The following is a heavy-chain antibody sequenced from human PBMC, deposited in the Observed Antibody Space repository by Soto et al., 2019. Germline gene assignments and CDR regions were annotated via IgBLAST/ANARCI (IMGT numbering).Heavy chain of an antibody. CDR3: ASDSYGVDLGH. D-gene: IGHD4-17*01. CDR2: INPSGGSR. V-gene: IGHV1-46*03. J-gene: IGHJ4*02. Sequence: QVQLVQSGAEVKEPGASVTISCKASGYSFTNYNMHWVRQAPGQGLEWMGIINPSGGSRNYAQKFQGRVTMTRDTSTRTVYMELSSLRSEDTAVYYCASDSYGVDLGHWGQGTLVTASS. CDR1: GYSFTNYN.